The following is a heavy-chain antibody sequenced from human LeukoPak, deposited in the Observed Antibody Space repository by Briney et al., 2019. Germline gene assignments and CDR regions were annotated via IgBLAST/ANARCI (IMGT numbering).Heavy chain of an antibody. CDR2: IIPIFGTA. CDR1: GATFISYA. V-gene: IGHV1-69*05. CDR3: ARMTVSGRDNWFDP. Sequence: RASVKVSCKASGATFISYAMSWVRQAPGQGLEWMGGIIPIFGTANYAQKFQGRVTITRNTSINTAYLELNSLRSEDTAVYYCARMTVSGRDNWFDPWGQGTLVTVSS. J-gene: IGHJ5*02. D-gene: IGHD6-19*01.